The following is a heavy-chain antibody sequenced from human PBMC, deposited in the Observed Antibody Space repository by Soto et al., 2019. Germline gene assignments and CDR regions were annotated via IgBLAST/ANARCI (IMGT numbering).Heavy chain of an antibody. D-gene: IGHD2-15*01. CDR1: GFTFSSYW. J-gene: IGHJ4*02. CDR2: INSDGSST. CDR3: ASGYCSGGSCSFDY. V-gene: IGHV3-74*01. Sequence: GGSLRLSCAASGFTFSSYWMHWVRQAPGKGLVWVSRINSDGSSTSYADSVKGRFTISRDNAKNTLYLQMNSLRAEDTAVYYCASGYCSGGSCSFDYWGQGTLVTVSS.